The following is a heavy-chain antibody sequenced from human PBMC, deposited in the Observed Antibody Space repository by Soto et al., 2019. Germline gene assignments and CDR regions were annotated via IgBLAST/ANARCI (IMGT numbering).Heavy chain of an antibody. CDR2: VSHSGKT. CDR3: ARAKLDSTGWHQFDI. Sequence: SETLSLPCTVSGGSFTGHFWSWVRQPPGKGLEWIGEVSHSGKTKYYPSLRSRVTLSVDSSKNQISLALTSVTAADTAVYYCARAKLDSTGWHQFDIWGQGTLVTVSS. D-gene: IGHD6-19*01. J-gene: IGHJ4*02. V-gene: IGHV4-34*01. CDR1: GGSFTGHF.